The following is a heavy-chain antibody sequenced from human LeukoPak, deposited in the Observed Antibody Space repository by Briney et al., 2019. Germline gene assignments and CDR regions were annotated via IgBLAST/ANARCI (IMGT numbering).Heavy chain of an antibody. CDR2: IASSGNT. CDR3: ARDRGIQLWPEEYYFDY. V-gene: IGHV3-13*01. D-gene: IGHD5-18*01. CDR1: GFTFSSYD. Sequence: GGSLRLSCAASGFTFSSYDMHWVRQATGKGLDWVSAIASSGNTYYADSVRGRFTISRENAKNSLYLQMNSLRAEDTAVYYCARDRGIQLWPEEYYFDYWGQGTLVTVSS. J-gene: IGHJ4*02.